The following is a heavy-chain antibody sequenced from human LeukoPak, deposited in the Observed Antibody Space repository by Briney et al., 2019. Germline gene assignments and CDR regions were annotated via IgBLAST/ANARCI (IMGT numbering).Heavy chain of an antibody. D-gene: IGHD2-2*02. CDR2: INPNSGGT. CDR3: ARGAPLYRKINFDY. J-gene: IGHJ4*02. V-gene: IGHV1-2*02. CDR1: GYTFTGYY. Sequence: ASVKVSCKASGYTFTGYYMHWVRQAPGQGLEWMGWINPNSGGTNYAQKFQGRVTMTRDTSISTAYMELSRMRSDDTAVYYCARGAPLYRKINFDYWGQGTLVTVSS.